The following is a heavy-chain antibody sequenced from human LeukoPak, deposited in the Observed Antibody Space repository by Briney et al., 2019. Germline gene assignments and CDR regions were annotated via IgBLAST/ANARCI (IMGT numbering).Heavy chain of an antibody. Sequence: GGSLRLSCAASGFTFSSYAMSWVRQAPGKGLEWVSAISGSGGSTYYADSVKGRFTISRDNAKNSLYLQMNSLRAEDTALYYCAKATVRLWFGELDNWFDPWGQGTLVTVSS. V-gene: IGHV3-23*01. CDR3: AKATVRLWFGELDNWFDP. D-gene: IGHD3-10*01. CDR1: GFTFSSYA. J-gene: IGHJ5*02. CDR2: ISGSGGST.